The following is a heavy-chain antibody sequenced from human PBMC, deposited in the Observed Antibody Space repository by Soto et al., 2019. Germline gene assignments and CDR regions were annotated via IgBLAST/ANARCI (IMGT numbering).Heavy chain of an antibody. J-gene: IGHJ4*02. D-gene: IGHD2-15*01. CDR2: ITGSTGDT. Sequence: QVQLVQSGVEVKKPGASVKVSCKASGFTFTNYGISWVRQAPGQGLEWMGWITGSTGDTNYAQKLQDRLAMTTDTSTDTAYMELRGLRADDTAVYYCARDKVGTAADYWGQGTLVTVSS. V-gene: IGHV1-18*01. CDR3: ARDKVGTAADY. CDR1: GFTFTNYG.